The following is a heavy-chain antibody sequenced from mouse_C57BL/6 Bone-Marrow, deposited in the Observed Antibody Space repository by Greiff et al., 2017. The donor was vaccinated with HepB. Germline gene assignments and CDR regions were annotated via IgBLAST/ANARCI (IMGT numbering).Heavy chain of an antibody. D-gene: IGHD1-1*01. CDR1: GYTFTDYE. J-gene: IGHJ1*03. CDR3: TRATVVARWYFDV. CDR2: VDPETGGT. V-gene: IGHV1-15*01. Sequence: VKLMESGAELVRPGASVTLSCKASGYTFTDYEMHWVKQTPVHGLEWIGAVDPETGGTAYNQKFKGKAILTADKSSSTAYMELRSLTSEDSAVYYCTRATVVARWYFDVWGTGTTVTVSS.